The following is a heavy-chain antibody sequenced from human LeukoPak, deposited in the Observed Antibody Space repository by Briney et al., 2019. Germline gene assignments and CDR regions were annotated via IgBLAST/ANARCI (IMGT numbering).Heavy chain of an antibody. CDR3: ARVYSSSHNWFDT. CDR2: INHSGST. J-gene: IGHJ5*02. V-gene: IGHV4-34*01. D-gene: IGHD6-13*01. CDR1: GGSFSGYY. Sequence: SETLSLTCAVYGGSFSGYYWSWIRQPPGKGLEWIGEINHSGSTNYNPSLKSRVTTSVDTSKNHFSLNLSSLTAADTAVYYCARVYSSSHNWFDTWGQGTQVTVSS.